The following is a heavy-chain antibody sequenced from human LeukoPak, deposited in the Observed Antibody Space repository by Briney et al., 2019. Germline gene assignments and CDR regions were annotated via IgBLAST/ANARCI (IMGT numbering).Heavy chain of an antibody. V-gene: IGHV1-69*04. CDR2: IIPILGIA. D-gene: IGHD6-13*01. CDR1: GGTFSSYA. J-gene: IGHJ4*02. CDR3: ARGGNSSSWYLPAYCFDY. Sequence: ASVKVSCKASGGTFSSYAISWVRQAPGQGLEWMGRIIPILGIANYAQKFQGRVTITADKSTSTAYMELSSLRSEDTAVYYCARGGNSSSWYLPAYCFDYWGQGTLVTVSS.